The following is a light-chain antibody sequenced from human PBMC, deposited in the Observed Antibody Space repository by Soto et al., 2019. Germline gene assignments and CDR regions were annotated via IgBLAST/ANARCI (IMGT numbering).Light chain of an antibody. CDR1: SSNIENNY. CDR2: DNN. V-gene: IGLV1-51*01. CDR3: GTWDNSLSAVV. J-gene: IGLJ2*01. Sequence: QTVLTQPPSVSAAPGQKVTISCSGSSSNIENNYVSWYQQLPGAAPKLLIYDNNKRPSGIPDRFSGSKSGTSATLGITGLQTGDEADYYCGTWDNSLSAVVFGGGTKLTVL.